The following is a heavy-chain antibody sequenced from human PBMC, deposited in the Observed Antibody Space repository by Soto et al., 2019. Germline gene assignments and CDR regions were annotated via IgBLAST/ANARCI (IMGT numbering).Heavy chain of an antibody. CDR1: GNTLTNYA. CDR2: INTGDGNT. Sequence: QVQLVQSGAEVKRPGASVKVSCKASGNTLTNYAMHWVRQAPGQRLEWMGWINTGDGNTKYSQNFQGRVTITRDTSASTAYMEGIRLRSEDKAVYYCAGYHSGSYLGYWGQGTLVTVSS. V-gene: IGHV1-3*04. CDR3: AGYHSGSYLGY. J-gene: IGHJ4*02. D-gene: IGHD3-10*01.